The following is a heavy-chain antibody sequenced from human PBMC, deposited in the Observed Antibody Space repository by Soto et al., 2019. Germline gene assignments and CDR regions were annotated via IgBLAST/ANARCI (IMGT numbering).Heavy chain of an antibody. V-gene: IGHV4-31*03. CDR3: ARDAVMITFGGVYYYYGMDV. CDR1: GGSISGGGYY. Sequence: ASETLSLTCTVSGGSISGGGYYWSWIRQHPGKGLEWIGYIYYSGSTYYNPSLKSRVTISVDTSKNQFSLKLSSVTAADTAVYYCARDAVMITFGGVYYYYGMDVWGQGTTVTVSS. CDR2: IYYSGST. J-gene: IGHJ6*02. D-gene: IGHD3-16*01.